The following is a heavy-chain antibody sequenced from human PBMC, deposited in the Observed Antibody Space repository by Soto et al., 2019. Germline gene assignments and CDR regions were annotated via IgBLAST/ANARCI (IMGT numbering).Heavy chain of an antibody. J-gene: IGHJ5*02. CDR3: AKGGKTMYYYDSSGWQRWFDP. D-gene: IGHD3-22*01. CDR1: GFTFSSYA. CDR2: ISGSGGST. V-gene: IGHV3-23*01. Sequence: EVQLLESGGGLVQPGGSLRLSCAASGFTFSSYAMSWVRQAPGKGLEWVSAISGSGGSTYYADSVKGRFTISRDNSKNTLYLQMNSLRAEDTAVYYCAKGGKTMYYYDSSGWQRWFDPWGQGTLVTVSS.